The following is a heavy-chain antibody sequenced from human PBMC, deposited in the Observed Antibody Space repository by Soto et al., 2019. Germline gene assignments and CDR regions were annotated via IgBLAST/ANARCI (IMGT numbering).Heavy chain of an antibody. Sequence: EVQLVESGGGLVKPGGSLRLSCAASGFTFSSYSMNWVRQAPGKGLEWVSYISSSGGYIYYADSVKGRFTISRDNSKNSLYLQMNSLRADDTAVYYCARSTPAGGSYIWGQGTLVTVSS. V-gene: IGHV3-21*01. CDR2: ISSSGGYI. D-gene: IGHD1-26*01. CDR1: GFTFSSYS. J-gene: IGHJ4*02. CDR3: ARSTPAGGSYI.